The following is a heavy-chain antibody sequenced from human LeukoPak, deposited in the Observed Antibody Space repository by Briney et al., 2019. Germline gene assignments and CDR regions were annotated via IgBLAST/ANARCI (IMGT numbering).Heavy chain of an antibody. V-gene: IGHV1-24*01. CDR2: FDPEDGET. J-gene: IGHJ4*02. D-gene: IGHD3-22*01. CDR3: ATASLLPYYYDSSGFRRHYYFDY. CDR1: GYTLTELP. Sequence: ASVKVSCKVSGYTLTELPMHWVRQAPGKGLEWMGGFDPEDGETIYAQKFQGRVTMTEDTSTDTAYMELSSLRSEDTAVYYCATASLLPYYYDSSGFRRHYYFDYWGQGTLVTVSS.